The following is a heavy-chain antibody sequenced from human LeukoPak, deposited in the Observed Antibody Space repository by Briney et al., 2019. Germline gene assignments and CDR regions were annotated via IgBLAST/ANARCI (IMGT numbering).Heavy chain of an antibody. V-gene: IGHV4-59*01. J-gene: IGHJ4*02. Sequence: SETLSLTCTVSGGSISTYYWSWIREPPGTGLEWIGYIYYSGSTNYNSSLKSRVTISIDTSKNQFSLRLSSVTAADTAVYYCARDNLADYFDYWGQGTLVTVSS. CDR2: IYYSGST. D-gene: IGHD1-20*01. CDR1: GGSISTYY. CDR3: ARDNLADYFDY.